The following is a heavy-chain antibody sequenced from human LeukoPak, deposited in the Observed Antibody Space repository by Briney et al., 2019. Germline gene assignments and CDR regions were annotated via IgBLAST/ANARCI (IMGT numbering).Heavy chain of an antibody. V-gene: IGHV1-69*13. CDR3: ARRGATKFNWFDP. Sequence: EASVKVSCKASGGTFSSYAISWVRQAPGQGLEWMGGIIPIFGTANYAQKFQGRVTITADESTSTAYMELSSLRSEDTAVYYCARRGATKFNWFDPWGQGTLVTVSS. J-gene: IGHJ5*02. CDR2: IIPIFGTA. D-gene: IGHD5-12*01. CDR1: GGTFSSYA.